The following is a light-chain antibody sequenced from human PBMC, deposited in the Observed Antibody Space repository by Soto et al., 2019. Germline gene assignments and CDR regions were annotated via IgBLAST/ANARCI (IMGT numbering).Light chain of an antibody. J-gene: IGLJ2*01. CDR1: SSNIGAGYN. CDR3: QSYDSSLSGSI. V-gene: IGLV1-40*01. Sequence: QSVLTQPPSVSGAPGQRVTISCTGSSSNIGAGYNVHWYQQLPGTAPKLLIYGNSNRPSGVPDRFSGSKSGTSASLAITAVQAEDEADYYGQSYDSSLSGSIVGGGTELTVL. CDR2: GNS.